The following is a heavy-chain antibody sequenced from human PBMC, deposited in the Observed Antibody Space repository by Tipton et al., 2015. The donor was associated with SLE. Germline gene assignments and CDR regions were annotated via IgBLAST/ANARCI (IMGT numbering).Heavy chain of an antibody. V-gene: IGHV4-31*03. CDR1: GVSITSGGYY. CDR2: VYYNVRT. Sequence: TLSLTCNVSGVSITSGGYYWSWIRQRPGTGPEWIGTVYYNVRTYYNPSLKSRMTMSLDTSKNQLSLNLSSMTAADTAVYFCARDGRGWTSNLGNWFDPWGPGTPVTVSS. D-gene: IGHD6-19*01. CDR3: ARDGRGWTSNLGNWFDP. J-gene: IGHJ5*02.